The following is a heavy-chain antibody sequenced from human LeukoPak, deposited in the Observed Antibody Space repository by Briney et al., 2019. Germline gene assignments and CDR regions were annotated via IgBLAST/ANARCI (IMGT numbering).Heavy chain of an antibody. J-gene: IGHJ4*02. D-gene: IGHD5-18*01. CDR1: GGSISSYY. CDR3: ARSVLGYSYGLHIDY. Sequence: PSETLSLTCTVSGGSISSYYWSWIPQSPGEGLEWIGYIHYRGSTNYNPSLKSRVTISVDTSKNQFSLKLSSLTAADTAVYYCARSVLGYSYGLHIDYWGQGTLVTVSS. CDR2: IHYRGST. V-gene: IGHV4-59*01.